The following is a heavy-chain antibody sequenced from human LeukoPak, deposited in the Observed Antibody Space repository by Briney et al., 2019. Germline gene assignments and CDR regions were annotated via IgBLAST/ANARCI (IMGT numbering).Heavy chain of an antibody. V-gene: IGHV3-53*01. D-gene: IGHD5-24*01. J-gene: IGHJ6*03. CDR2: IYSGGST. Sequence: GGSLRLCCAASGFTVSSNYMSWVRQAPGKGLEGASVIYSGGSTYYADSVKGRFTISRDNSKNTLYLQMNSLRAEDTAVYYCATSRPGDGYNYFSYYYYYYMDVWGKGTTVTVSS. CDR1: GFTVSSNY. CDR3: ATSRPGDGYNYFSYYYYYYMDV.